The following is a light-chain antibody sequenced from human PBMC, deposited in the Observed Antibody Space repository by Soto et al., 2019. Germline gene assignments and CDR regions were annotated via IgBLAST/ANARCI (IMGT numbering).Light chain of an antibody. J-gene: IGKJ4*01. CDR1: QSIGSY. V-gene: IGKV1-39*01. CDR2: AAS. Sequence: DIQMTQSPSSLSASVGDRVTITFRASQSIGSYLSWYQQKLGKAPKLLIYAASSLQSGVPSRFSGSGSGTDFTLTISSLQPEDFATYYCQQSYSTPPTFGGGTKVDIK. CDR3: QQSYSTPPT.